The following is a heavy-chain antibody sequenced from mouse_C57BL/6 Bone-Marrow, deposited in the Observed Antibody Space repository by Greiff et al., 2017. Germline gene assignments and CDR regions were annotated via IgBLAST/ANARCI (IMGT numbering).Heavy chain of an antibody. V-gene: IGHV14-4*01. CDR1: GFNIKDDY. J-gene: IGHJ1*03. CDR2: IDPENGDT. CDR3: TTPYYDYGWYFDV. D-gene: IGHD2-4*01. Sequence: EVHLVESGAELVRPGASVKLSCTASGFNIKDDYMHWVKQRPEQGLEWIGWIDPENGDTEYASKFQGKATITADTSSNTAYLQLSSLTSEDTAVYCGTTPYYDYGWYFDVWGTGTTVTVSS.